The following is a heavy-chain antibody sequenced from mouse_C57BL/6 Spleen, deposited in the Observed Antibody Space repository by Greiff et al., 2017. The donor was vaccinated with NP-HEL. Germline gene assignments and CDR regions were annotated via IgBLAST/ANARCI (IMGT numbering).Heavy chain of an antibody. V-gene: IGHV1-18*01. CDR3: ACGLRRGIFAY. J-gene: IGHJ3*01. D-gene: IGHD2-4*01. CDR2: INPNNGGT. Sequence: EVQLQQSGPELVKPGASVKIPCKASGYTFTDYNMDWVKQSHGKSLEWIGDINPNNGGTIYNQKFKGKATLTVDKSSSTAYMELRSLTSEDTAVYYCACGLRRGIFAYWGQGTLVTVSA. CDR1: GYTFTDYN.